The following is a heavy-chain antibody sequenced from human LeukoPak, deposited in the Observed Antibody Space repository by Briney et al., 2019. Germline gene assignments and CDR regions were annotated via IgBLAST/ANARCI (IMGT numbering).Heavy chain of an antibody. CDR2: INHSGST. CDR3: ARGLYSSGWYMGTSSYYFDY. V-gene: IGHV4-34*01. CDR1: GGSFSGYY. J-gene: IGHJ4*02. Sequence: PSETLSLTCAVYGGSFSGYYWSRIRQPPGKGPEWIGEINHSGSTNYNPSLKSRVTISVDTSKNQFSLKLSSVTAADTAVYYCARGLYSSGWYMGTSSYYFDYWGQGTLVTVSS. D-gene: IGHD6-19*01.